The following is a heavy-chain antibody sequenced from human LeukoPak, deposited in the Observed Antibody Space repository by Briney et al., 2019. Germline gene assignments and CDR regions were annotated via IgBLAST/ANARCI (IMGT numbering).Heavy chain of an antibody. D-gene: IGHD6-13*01. CDR1: GYSISNGYY. J-gene: IGHJ5*02. V-gene: IGHV4-38-2*02. CDR3: ARSYASSWYWNWFDP. Sequence: PSETLSLTCTVSGYSISNGYYWGWIRQPPGTGLEWIGSIYPSGSTFYTPSLKSRVTISVDTSKNQFSLRLSSVTAADTAVYYCARSYASSWYWNWFDPWGQGTLVTVSS. CDR2: IYPSGST.